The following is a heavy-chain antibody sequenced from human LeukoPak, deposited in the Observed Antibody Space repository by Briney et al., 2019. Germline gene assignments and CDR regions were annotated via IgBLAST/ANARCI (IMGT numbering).Heavy chain of an antibody. J-gene: IGHJ6*02. Sequence: PSETLSLTCTVSGGSISSYYWSWIRQPPGKGLEWIGYIYYSGSTNYNPSLESRVTISVDTSKNQFSLKLSSVTAADTAVYYCARVACDILTGYPNRYYYYYGMDVWGQGTTVTVSS. CDR3: ARVACDILTGYPNRYYYYYGMDV. V-gene: IGHV4-59*12. D-gene: IGHD3-9*01. CDR1: GGSISSYY. CDR2: IYYSGST.